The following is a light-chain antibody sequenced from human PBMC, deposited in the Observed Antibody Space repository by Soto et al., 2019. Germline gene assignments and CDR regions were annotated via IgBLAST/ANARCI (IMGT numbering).Light chain of an antibody. Sequence: DIQMTQSPSSLSASVGDRVTITCRASQSISSYLNWYHQKPGKAPNLLIYAASSLQSGVTSRFSGSGSGADFTLTISSLQPEDFATYYCQQSYSTPLTFGGGTKVEIK. V-gene: IGKV1-39*01. J-gene: IGKJ4*01. CDR2: AAS. CDR3: QQSYSTPLT. CDR1: QSISSY.